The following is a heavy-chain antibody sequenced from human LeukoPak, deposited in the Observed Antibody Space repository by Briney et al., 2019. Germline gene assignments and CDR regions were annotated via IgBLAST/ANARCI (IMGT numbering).Heavy chain of an antibody. V-gene: IGHV1-69*13. Sequence: ASVKVSCKASGGTFSSYAISGVRQAPGQGLEWMGGIIPIFGTANYAQKFQGRVTITADESTSTAYMELSSLRSEDTAVYYCARDRGASQSDAFDIWGQGTMVTVSS. J-gene: IGHJ3*02. CDR2: IIPIFGTA. CDR3: ARDRGASQSDAFDI. D-gene: IGHD6-25*01. CDR1: GGTFSSYA.